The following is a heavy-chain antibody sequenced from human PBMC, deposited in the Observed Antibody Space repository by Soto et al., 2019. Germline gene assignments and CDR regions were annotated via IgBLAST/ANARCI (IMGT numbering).Heavy chain of an antibody. D-gene: IGHD3-3*01. V-gene: IGHV4-4*02. CDR1: GGSISSSNW. J-gene: IGHJ5*02. Sequence: QVQLQESGPGLVKPSGTLSLTCAVSGGSISSSNWWSWVRQPPGKGLEWIGEIYHSGSTNYNPSLKSRFTISLDKSKNQFSLKLSSVTAADTAVYYCARAVDPYYDFWSGYTNWFDPWGQGTLVTVSS. CDR3: ARAVDPYYDFWSGYTNWFDP. CDR2: IYHSGST.